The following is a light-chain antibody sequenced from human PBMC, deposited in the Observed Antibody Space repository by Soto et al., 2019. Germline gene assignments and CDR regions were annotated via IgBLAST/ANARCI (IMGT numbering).Light chain of an antibody. CDR3: CSYAGSYTLYV. CDR2: DVS. J-gene: IGLJ1*01. CDR1: SSDVGGYNY. Sequence: QSARTRAGSVSRSPGEAVTISCTGTSSDVGGYNYVSWYQQHPGKAPKLMIYDVSKRPSGVPDRFSGSKSGNTASLTISGLQAEDEADYYCCSYAGSYTLYVFGTGTKVTVL. V-gene: IGLV2-11*01.